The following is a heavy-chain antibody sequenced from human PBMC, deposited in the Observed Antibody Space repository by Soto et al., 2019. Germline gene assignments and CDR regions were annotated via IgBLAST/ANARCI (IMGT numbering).Heavy chain of an antibody. D-gene: IGHD5-18*01. CDR1: GFTFSSYG. Sequence: QVQLVESGGGVVQPGRSLRLSCAASGFTFSSYGMHWVRQAPGKGLEWVAVISYDGSNKYYADSVKGRFTISRDNSKNTLYLQMNSLSAEDTAVYYCAALGIQLWPNDAFDIWGQGTMVTVSS. CDR3: AALGIQLWPNDAFDI. V-gene: IGHV3-30*03. CDR2: ISYDGSNK. J-gene: IGHJ3*02.